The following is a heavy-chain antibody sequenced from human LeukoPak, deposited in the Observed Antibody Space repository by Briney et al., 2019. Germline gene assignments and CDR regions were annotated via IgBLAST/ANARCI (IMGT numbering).Heavy chain of an antibody. J-gene: IGHJ6*02. CDR1: GFTFSSYA. CDR3: ARECRDGYNFNTYGMDV. Sequence: GGSLRLSCAASGFTFSSYAMHWVRQAPGKGLEWVAVISYDGSNKYYADSVKGRFTISRDNSKNTLYLQMNSLRAEDTAVYYCARECRDGYNFNTYGMDVWGQGTTVTVSS. D-gene: IGHD5-24*01. CDR2: ISYDGSNK. V-gene: IGHV3-33*05.